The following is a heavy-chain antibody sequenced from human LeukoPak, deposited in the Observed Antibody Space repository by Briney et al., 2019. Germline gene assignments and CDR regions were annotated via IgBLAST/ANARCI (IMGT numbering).Heavy chain of an antibody. V-gene: IGHV3-20*04. Sequence: RPGGSLRLSCATSGFHFEDYGMSWVRQVSGRGLEWGSGITWNADNAGNAEAVKGRFTISRDNAKNTLYLQMNSLRAENTALYYCARDWRSGYSIDNWGQGNRVTVSA. D-gene: IGHD6-19*01. CDR1: GFHFEDYG. CDR2: ITWNADNA. CDR3: ARDWRSGYSIDN. J-gene: IGHJ4*02.